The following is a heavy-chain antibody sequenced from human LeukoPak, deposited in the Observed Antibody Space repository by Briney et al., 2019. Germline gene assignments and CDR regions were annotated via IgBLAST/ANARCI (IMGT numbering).Heavy chain of an antibody. CDR2: IYPGDSDT. V-gene: IGHV5-51*01. D-gene: IGHD6-19*01. CDR1: GYSFTSYW. CDR3: ARPLVVAGSYYFDY. J-gene: IGHJ4*02. Sequence: PGESLKVSCKGSGYSFTSYWIGWVRQMPGKGLEWMGIIYPGDSDTRYSPSFQGQVTISADKSISTAYLQWSSLRASDTAMYYCARPLVVAGSYYFDYWGQGTLVTVSS.